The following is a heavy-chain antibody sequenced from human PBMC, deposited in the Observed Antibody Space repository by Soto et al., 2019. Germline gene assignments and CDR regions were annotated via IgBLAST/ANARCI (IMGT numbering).Heavy chain of an antibody. Sequence: QVQVQQSGPGLVKPSETLSLTCTVSSGPSKSHNWGWIRQPPGRGLEWIGYVYDTWSTSYNPSLKSRVTESADTSTNRISLTLRFVTAADTAVYYCVRQGIGFLHGLVDVWGQGTTVIVSS. J-gene: IGHJ6*01. CDR2: VYDTWST. V-gene: IGHV4-59*08. CDR1: SGPSKSHN. D-gene: IGHD3-10*01. CDR3: VRQGIGFLHGLVDV.